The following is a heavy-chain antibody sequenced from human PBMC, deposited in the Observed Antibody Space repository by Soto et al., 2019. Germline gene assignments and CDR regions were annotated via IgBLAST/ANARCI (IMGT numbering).Heavy chain of an antibody. D-gene: IGHD3-22*01. V-gene: IGHV3-15*01. J-gene: IGHJ4*02. CDR1: GFSFGNAW. CDR3: TTLTMIIVHLDY. Sequence: GGSLRLSCAASGFSFGNAWVNWVRQAPGKGLEWVGRIKSKTDGGATDYAAPVKGRFTISRDDSKNTLYLQMNSLKTEDTAVYYCTTLTMIIVHLDYWGQGTLVTVSS. CDR2: IKSKTDGGAT.